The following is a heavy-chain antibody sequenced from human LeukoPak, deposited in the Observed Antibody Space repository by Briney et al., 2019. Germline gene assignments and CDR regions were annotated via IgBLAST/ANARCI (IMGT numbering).Heavy chain of an antibody. J-gene: IGHJ4*02. D-gene: IGHD3-22*01. CDR3: ARHHLYDSSGDGRYYFDY. CDR2: MSHSGST. CDR1: GDSISSGNH. V-gene: IGHV4-38-2*01. Sequence: SETLSLTCGVSGDSISSGNHWGWIRQPPGKGLEWIGSMSHSGSTYYNPSLKSRVTISVDTSKNQFSVKLSSVTAADTAVYYCARHHLYDSSGDGRYYFDYWGQGTLVTVSS.